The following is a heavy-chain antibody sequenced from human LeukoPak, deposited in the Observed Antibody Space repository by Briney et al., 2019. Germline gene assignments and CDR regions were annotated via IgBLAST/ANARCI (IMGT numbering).Heavy chain of an antibody. CDR1: GYTFTGYY. CDR3: ARGGPVRGVIIRAFDY. J-gene: IGHJ4*02. D-gene: IGHD3-10*01. CDR2: INPNSGNT. Sequence: ASVKVSCKASGYTFTGYYMHWVRQAPGQGLEWMGWINPNSGNTNYAQKLQGRVTMTTDTSTSTAYMELRSLRSDDTAVYYCARGGPVRGVIIRAFDYWGQGTLVTVSS. V-gene: IGHV1-18*04.